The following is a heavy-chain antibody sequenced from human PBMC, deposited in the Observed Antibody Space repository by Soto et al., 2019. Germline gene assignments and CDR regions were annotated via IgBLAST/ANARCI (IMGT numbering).Heavy chain of an antibody. V-gene: IGHV1-69*13. CDR3: ASGVVVVRWVDYDYYGMDV. D-gene: IGHD3-22*01. CDR2: IIPIFGTA. Sequence: GASVKVSCKASGGTFSSYAISWVRQAPGQGLEWMGGIIPIFGTANYAQKFQGRVTITADESTSTADMELSSLRSEDTAVYYCASGVVVVRWVDYDYYGMDVWGQGTTVTVSS. CDR1: GGTFSSYA. J-gene: IGHJ6*02.